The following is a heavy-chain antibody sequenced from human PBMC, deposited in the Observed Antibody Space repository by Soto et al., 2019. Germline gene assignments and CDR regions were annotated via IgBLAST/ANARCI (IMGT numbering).Heavy chain of an antibody. J-gene: IGHJ1*01. D-gene: IGHD2-15*01. CDR1: GYIFTAYS. V-gene: IGHV1-46*01. Sequence: QVQLVQSGAEVKKPGASVNVSCKASGYIFTAYSMHWVRQAPGQGLEWMGVVNPSGGSTNYAHKFRGRITMTRDTSTSTVYMDLSSLTSEDTAVYYCAREENCSDGVCYSEYFQPWGQGTLVTVSS. CDR3: AREENCSDGVCYSEYFQP. CDR2: VNPSGGST.